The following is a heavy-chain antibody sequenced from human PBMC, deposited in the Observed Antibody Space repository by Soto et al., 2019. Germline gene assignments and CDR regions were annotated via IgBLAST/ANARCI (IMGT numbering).Heavy chain of an antibody. J-gene: IGHJ3*02. CDR1: GYCFGRYW. Sequence: PGGSLKVSCEGSGYCFGRYWTRWGRSLPGKGLDWMGRIDPSDSYTNYSPSFQGHVTISADKSISTAYLQWSSLKASDTAMYYCARHRGGYGASAFDIWGQGTMVTVSS. CDR3: ARHRGGYGASAFDI. CDR2: IDPSDSYT. V-gene: IGHV5-10-1*01. D-gene: IGHD5-12*01.